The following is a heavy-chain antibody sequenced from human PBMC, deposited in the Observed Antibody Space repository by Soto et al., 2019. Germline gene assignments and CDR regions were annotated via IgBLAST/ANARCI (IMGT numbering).Heavy chain of an antibody. J-gene: IGHJ6*02. CDR3: AAELGFGKLSVV. V-gene: IGHV1-69*01. D-gene: IGHD3-10*01. Sequence: QVQVVQSGVEVRRPGSSVKVSCKASGDTFKNCVISWVRQAPGQGLEWVGGIIPLFGTTGFAQRLQGRLTITTDESTTTAYMELSRLRSEDTATYYCAAELGFGKLSVVWGQGTTVIVSS. CDR1: GDTFKNCV. CDR2: IIPLFGTT.